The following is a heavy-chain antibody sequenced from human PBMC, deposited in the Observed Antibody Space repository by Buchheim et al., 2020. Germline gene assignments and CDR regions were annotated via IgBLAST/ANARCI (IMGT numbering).Heavy chain of an antibody. CDR3: AREDDHGNWFDP. D-gene: IGHD1-1*01. J-gene: IGHJ5*02. CDR1: GFVVSGSY. CDR2: IYSGGRT. Sequence: EVQLVESGGDLVQPGGSLRLSCAVSGFVVSGSYMNWVRQSPGKGLEWVAVIYSGGRTDYADSVKGRFIISRDISKNTLSLQMSSMRVEDTGVYHCAREDDHGNWFDPWGQGTL. V-gene: IGHV3-66*01.